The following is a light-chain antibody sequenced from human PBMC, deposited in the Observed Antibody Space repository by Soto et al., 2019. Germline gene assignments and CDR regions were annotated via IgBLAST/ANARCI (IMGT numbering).Light chain of an antibody. J-gene: IGLJ1*01. CDR1: SSDVGAYIY. CDR2: EVS. Sequence: QSVLTQPASVSGSPVQSITISCTGTSSDVGAYIYVSWYQQHPGKAPKFLIYEVSKRPSGVSDRFSGSKSGNTASLTISGLQAEDEADYYCTSYTSSSTYVFGTGTKVTVL. V-gene: IGLV2-14*01. CDR3: TSYTSSSTYV.